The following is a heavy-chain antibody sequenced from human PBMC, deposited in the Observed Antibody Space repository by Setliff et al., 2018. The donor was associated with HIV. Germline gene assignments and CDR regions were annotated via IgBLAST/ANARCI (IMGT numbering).Heavy chain of an antibody. J-gene: IGHJ4*02. V-gene: IGHV3-48*01. Sequence: PGGSLRLSCAASGFTFSSYSMNWVRQAPGKVLEWVSYISSSSSTIYYADSVKGRFTISRDNAKNSLYLQMNSLRAEDTAVYYCAREGIAAAGSYSYGFGQIDYWGQGTLVTVSS. CDR3: AREGIAAAGSYSYGFGQIDY. CDR1: GFTFSSYS. CDR2: ISSSSSTI. D-gene: IGHD6-13*01.